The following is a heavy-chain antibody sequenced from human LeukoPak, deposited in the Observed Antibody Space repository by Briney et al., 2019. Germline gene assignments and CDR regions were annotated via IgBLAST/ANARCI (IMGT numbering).Heavy chain of an antibody. CDR2: ISGSGGST. CDR1: GFTFSSYA. V-gene: IGHV3-23*01. Sequence: GGSLRLSCAASGFTFSSYAMSWVRQAPGKGLEWVSAISGSGGSTYYADSVKGRFTISRDNSKNTLYLQMNSLRAEDTAVYYCAKGDDLGVVAATQDYWGQGTLVTVSS. D-gene: IGHD2-15*01. J-gene: IGHJ4*02. CDR3: AKGDDLGVVAATQDY.